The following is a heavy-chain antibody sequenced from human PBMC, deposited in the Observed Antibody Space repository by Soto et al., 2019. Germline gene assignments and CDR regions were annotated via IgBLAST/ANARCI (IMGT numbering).Heavy chain of an antibody. V-gene: IGHV1-69*02. CDR3: ARWGSGY. CDR1: GGTFSSYT. J-gene: IGHJ4*02. Sequence: GASVKVSCKASGGTFSSYTISWVRQAPGQGLEWMGRITPILGLVNYAQKFQGRVTITADRSTSTAYMELSSLRPEDTAVYYCARWGSGYWGQGTLVTVSS. CDR2: ITPILGLV. D-gene: IGHD2-15*01.